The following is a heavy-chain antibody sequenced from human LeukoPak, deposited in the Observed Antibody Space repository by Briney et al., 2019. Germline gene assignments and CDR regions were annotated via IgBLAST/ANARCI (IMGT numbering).Heavy chain of an antibody. CDR1: EYSFTSFTSYW. V-gene: IGHV5-51*01. J-gene: IGHJ4*02. D-gene: IGHD6-6*01. CDR3: ARYSSSSGSDY. CDR2: IYPGDSDT. Sequence: GESLQISCKGSEYSFTSFTSYWIGWVRQMPGKGLEWMGIIYPGDSDTRYSPSFQGQVTISADKSISTAYLQWSSLNASDAAMYYCARYSSSSGSDYWGQGTLVTVSS.